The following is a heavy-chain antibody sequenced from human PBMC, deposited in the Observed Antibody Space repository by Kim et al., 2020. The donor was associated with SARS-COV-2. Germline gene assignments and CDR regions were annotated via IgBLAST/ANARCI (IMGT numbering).Heavy chain of an antibody. CDR1: GGSISSSSYY. J-gene: IGHJ4*02. CDR2: IYYSGST. Sequence: SETLSLTCTVSGGSISSSSYYWGWIRQPPGKGLEWIGSIYYSGSTYYNPSLKSRVTISVDTSKNQFSLKLSSVTAADTAVYYCARHPPTGSLRYFDWLPHSYYFDYWGQGTLVTVSS. CDR3: ARHPPTGSLRYFDWLPHSYYFDY. D-gene: IGHD3-9*01. V-gene: IGHV4-39*01.